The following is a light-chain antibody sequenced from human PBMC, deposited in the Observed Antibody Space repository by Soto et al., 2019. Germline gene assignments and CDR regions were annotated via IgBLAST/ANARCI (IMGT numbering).Light chain of an antibody. V-gene: IGLV2-14*01. CDR1: SSDIGGYNY. J-gene: IGLJ1*01. CDR2: EVT. CDR3: SSYRSVGTVV. Sequence: QSVLTQPASVSGSPGHSITISCTGTSSDIGGYNYVSWYQPHPGKAPKVMIYEVTNRPSGVSTRFSGSKTGNTASLTISGLQPEDEADYYCSSYRSVGTVVFGTGTKGTVL.